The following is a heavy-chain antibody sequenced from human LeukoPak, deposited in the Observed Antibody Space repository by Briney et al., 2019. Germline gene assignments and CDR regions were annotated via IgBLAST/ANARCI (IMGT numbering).Heavy chain of an antibody. CDR2: MNPNSGNT. CDR1: GYTFTSYD. CDR3: ARGHRYYDFWSGYSLGYYYGMDV. V-gene: IGHV1-8*01. J-gene: IGHJ6*02. D-gene: IGHD3-3*01. Sequence: ASVKVSCKASGYTFTSYDINWVRQATGQGLEWMGWMNPNSGNTGYAQKFQGRVTMTRNTSISTAYMELSSLRSEDTAVYYCARGHRYYDFWSGYSLGYYYGMDVWGQGTTVTVSS.